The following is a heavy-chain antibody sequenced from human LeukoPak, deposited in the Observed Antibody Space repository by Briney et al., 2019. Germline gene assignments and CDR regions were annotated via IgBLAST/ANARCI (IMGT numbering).Heavy chain of an antibody. D-gene: IGHD1-14*01. J-gene: IGHJ6*03. Sequence: ASEKVPCKASGYTFTGYYMHWVRQAPGQGLEWMGWINPNSGGTNYAQKFQGRVTMTRDTSISTAYMELSRLRSDDTAVYYCARGITGVYYYYYMDVWGKGTTVTVSS. CDR3: ARGITGVYYYYYMDV. CDR2: INPNSGGT. V-gene: IGHV1-2*02. CDR1: GYTFTGYY.